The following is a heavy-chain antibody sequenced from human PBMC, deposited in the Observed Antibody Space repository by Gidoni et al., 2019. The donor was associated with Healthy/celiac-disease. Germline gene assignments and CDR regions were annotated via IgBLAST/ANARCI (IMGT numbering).Heavy chain of an antibody. CDR2: INHSGST. CDR3: ARGRQWLVRGAFDI. Sequence: QVQLQQWGAGLLKPSETLSLTCAVYGGSFSGYYWSWIRQPPGKGLEWIGEINHSGSTNYNPSLKSRVTISVDTSKNQFSLKLSSVTAADTAVYYCARGRQWLVRGAFDIWGQGTMVTVSS. V-gene: IGHV4-34*01. D-gene: IGHD6-19*01. CDR1: GGSFSGYY. J-gene: IGHJ3*02.